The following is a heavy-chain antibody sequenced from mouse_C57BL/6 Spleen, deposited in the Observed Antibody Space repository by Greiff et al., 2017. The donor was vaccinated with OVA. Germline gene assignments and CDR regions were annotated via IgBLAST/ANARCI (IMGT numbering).Heavy chain of an antibody. CDR1: GYSFTGYY. V-gene: IGHV1-42*01. CDR3: ARGDDYDGFDY. CDR2: INPSTGGT. Sequence: EVQLQQSGPELVKPGASVKISCKASGYSFTGYYMNWVKQSSEKSLEWIGEINPSTGGTTYNQKFKAKATLTVDKSSSTAYMQLKSLTSEDSAVYYCARGDDYDGFDYWGQGTTLTVSS. D-gene: IGHD2-4*01. J-gene: IGHJ2*01.